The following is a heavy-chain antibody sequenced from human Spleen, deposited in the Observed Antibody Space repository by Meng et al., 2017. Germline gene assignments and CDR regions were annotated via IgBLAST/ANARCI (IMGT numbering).Heavy chain of an antibody. D-gene: IGHD3-10*01. CDR1: GGSITSGSYF. J-gene: IGHJ2*01. Sequence: QVQLQGAGPGLVKPSQTLSLTCTVSGGSITSGSYFWSWIRQPAGKGLEWIGRVYPSGHTNYNPSLKSRVTMSIDTSKNQFSLRLSSVTAADTAVYYCARGVVGDYWYFDLWGRGTLVTVSS. V-gene: IGHV4-61*02. CDR3: ARGVVGDYWYFDL. CDR2: VYPSGHT.